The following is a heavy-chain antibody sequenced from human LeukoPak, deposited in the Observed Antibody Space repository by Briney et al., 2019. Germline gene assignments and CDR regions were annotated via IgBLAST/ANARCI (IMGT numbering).Heavy chain of an antibody. CDR3: ATAFYYYGSGSHTLDY. J-gene: IGHJ4*02. CDR2: DPEDGET. D-gene: IGHD3-10*01. Sequence: DPEDGETIYAQKFQGRVTMTEDTSTDTAYMELSSLRSEDTAVYYCATAFYYYGSGSHTLDYWGQGTLVTVSS. V-gene: IGHV1-24*01.